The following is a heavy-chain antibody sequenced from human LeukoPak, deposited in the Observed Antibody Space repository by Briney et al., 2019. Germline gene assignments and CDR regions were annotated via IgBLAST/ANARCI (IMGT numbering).Heavy chain of an antibody. J-gene: IGHJ5*02. Sequence: GGSLRLSCAASGFALSSYDMYWVRQAAGAGLEWVSSIDTAGDTYYPGSVKGRFTISRENAKNSFYLQMNSVRAEDTAVYYCARDRGSYRNFDWFDPWGQGTLVTVSS. V-gene: IGHV3-13*04. CDR2: IDTAGDT. D-gene: IGHD1-26*01. CDR3: ARDRGSYRNFDWFDP. CDR1: GFALSSYD.